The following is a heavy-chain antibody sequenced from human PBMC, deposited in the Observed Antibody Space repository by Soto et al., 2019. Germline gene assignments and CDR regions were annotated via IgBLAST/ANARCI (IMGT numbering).Heavy chain of an antibody. D-gene: IGHD6-13*01. CDR1: GGTFSSYA. J-gene: IGHJ4*02. V-gene: IGHV1-69*06. CDR2: IIPIFGTA. CDR3: ARDRGQARRSWCYYRGPE. Sequence: QVQLVQSGAEVKKPVSSVKVSCKASGGTFSSYAISWVRQAPGQGLEWMGGIIPIFGTANYAQKFQGRVRITADKSTRTAYMELSSLSFEDIAVYYSARDRGQARRSWCYYRGPEWGQRTLVTVSS.